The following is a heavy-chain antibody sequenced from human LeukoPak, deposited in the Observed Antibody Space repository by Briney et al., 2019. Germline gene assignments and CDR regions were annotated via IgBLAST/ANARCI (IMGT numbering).Heavy chain of an antibody. J-gene: IGHJ6*03. V-gene: IGHV3-30*12. CDR3: AKGGGSSYYYYMDV. Sequence: GGSLRLSCAASGFTFSSYGMHWVRQAPGKGLEWVAVISYDGSNKYYADSVKGRFTISRDNSKNTLYLQMNSLRAEDTAVYSCAKGGGSSYYYYMDVWGKGTTVTISS. D-gene: IGHD6-13*01. CDR1: GFTFSSYG. CDR2: ISYDGSNK.